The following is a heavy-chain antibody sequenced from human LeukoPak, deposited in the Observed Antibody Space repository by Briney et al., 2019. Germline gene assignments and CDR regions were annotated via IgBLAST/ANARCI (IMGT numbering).Heavy chain of an antibody. CDR1: GFTFSTYG. V-gene: IGHV3-23*01. D-gene: IGHD2-8*01. Sequence: GGSLRLSCVASGFTFSTYGMSWVRQAPGKGVEGVSAISGSGGSRYYADSVKGRFNISRDNSKNMLHLQMNRLRAEDTAVYCCARGCITNYAFDIWGQGTMVTVSS. J-gene: IGHJ3*02. CDR2: ISGSGGSR. CDR3: ARGCITNYAFDI.